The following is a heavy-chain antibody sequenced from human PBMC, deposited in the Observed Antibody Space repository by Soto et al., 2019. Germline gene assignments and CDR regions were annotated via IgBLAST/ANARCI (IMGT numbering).Heavy chain of an antibody. J-gene: IGHJ5*02. D-gene: IGHD4-17*01. CDR2: IYHSGST. Sequence: SETLSLTCAVSGGSISSGGYSWSWIRKPPGKGLEWIGYIYHSGSTYYNPSLKSRVTISVDRSKNQFSLKLSSVTAADTAVYYCARGARTVTTRDVNWFDPWGQGTLVTVSS. CDR3: ARGARTVTTRDVNWFDP. CDR1: GGSISSGGYS. V-gene: IGHV4-30-2*01.